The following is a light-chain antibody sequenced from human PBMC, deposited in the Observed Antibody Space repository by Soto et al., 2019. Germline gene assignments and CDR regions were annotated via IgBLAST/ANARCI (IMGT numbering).Light chain of an antibody. Sequence: IQMTQSPSSVSASVGDRVTITCRASQDVSTWLAWYQQKPGKAPKFLVYDASNLESGVPSRFSGSGSGTEFTLTISSLQPDDFATYYCQQYNTFGWTFGQGTKVDIK. CDR3: QQYNTFGWT. CDR1: QDVSTW. V-gene: IGKV1D-16*01. J-gene: IGKJ1*01. CDR2: DAS.